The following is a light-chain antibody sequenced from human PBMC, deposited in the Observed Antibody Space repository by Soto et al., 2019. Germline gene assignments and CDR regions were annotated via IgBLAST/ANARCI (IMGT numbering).Light chain of an antibody. CDR1: QSISSW. V-gene: IGKV1-5*01. J-gene: IGKJ1*01. CDR3: QQYSSYWT. CDR2: EAY. Sequence: DIQMTQSPSTLSASVGDRVTITCRASQSISSWLAWYQQKPGKAPKLLIYEAYNSESGVPSRFSGSGSGTDFTLTISSLQPDDFATYYCQQYSSYWTFGQGTKVEIK.